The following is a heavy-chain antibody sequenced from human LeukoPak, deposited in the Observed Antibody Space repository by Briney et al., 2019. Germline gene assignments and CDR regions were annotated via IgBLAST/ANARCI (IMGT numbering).Heavy chain of an antibody. D-gene: IGHD6-13*01. Sequence: SETLSLTCTVSGGSISSSSYYWSWIRQPPGKGLEWIGYIYHSGSTNYNPSLKSRVTISVDTSKNQFSLKLSSVTAADTAVYYCARGLMMAIAGRGEFHYWGQGTLVTVSS. CDR2: IYHSGST. J-gene: IGHJ4*02. CDR1: GGSISSSSYY. CDR3: ARGLMMAIAGRGEFHY. V-gene: IGHV4-61*01.